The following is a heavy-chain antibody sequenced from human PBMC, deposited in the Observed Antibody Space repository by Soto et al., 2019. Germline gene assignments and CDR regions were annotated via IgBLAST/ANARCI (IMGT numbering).Heavy chain of an antibody. CDR3: ARGYCSGGSCQQFDY. CDR1: GFTFSTYE. D-gene: IGHD2-15*01. J-gene: IGHJ4*02. CDR2: ISSSARTI. Sequence: GSLRLSCAASGFTFSTYEMNWVRQAPGKGLEWVSYISSSARTIYYADSVKGRFTISRDNAKSSLYLQMNSLRAEDTAIYYCARGYCSGGSCQQFDYWGQGTLVTVSS. V-gene: IGHV3-48*03.